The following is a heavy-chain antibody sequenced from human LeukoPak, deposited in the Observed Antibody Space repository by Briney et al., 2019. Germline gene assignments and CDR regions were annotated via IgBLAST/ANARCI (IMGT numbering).Heavy chain of an antibody. J-gene: IGHJ6*03. V-gene: IGHV3-23*01. Sequence: GGSLRLSCAASGFTFSSYAMSWVRQAPGKGLEWVSGISGSGGSTYYADSVKGRFTISRDSSKNALYLQMNSLRAEDTAVYYCAKDHGDCSGGTCLQYFYYYMDVWGKGTTVTVSS. CDR2: ISGSGGST. CDR1: GFTFSSYA. CDR3: AKDHGDCSGGTCLQYFYYYMDV. D-gene: IGHD2-15*01.